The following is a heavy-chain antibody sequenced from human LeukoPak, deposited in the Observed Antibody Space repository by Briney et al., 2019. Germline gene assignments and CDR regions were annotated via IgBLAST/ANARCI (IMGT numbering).Heavy chain of an antibody. CDR3: ARGEIGYCSSTSCFINSFDP. CDR1: GGSFSGYY. J-gene: IGHJ5*02. Sequence: SETLSLTCAVYGGSFSGYYWSWIRQPPGKGLEWIGEINHSGSTNYNPSLKSRVTISVDTSKNQFPLKLSSVTAADTAVYYCARGEIGYCSSTSCFINSFDPWGQGTLVTVSS. D-gene: IGHD2-2*01. V-gene: IGHV4-34*01. CDR2: INHSGST.